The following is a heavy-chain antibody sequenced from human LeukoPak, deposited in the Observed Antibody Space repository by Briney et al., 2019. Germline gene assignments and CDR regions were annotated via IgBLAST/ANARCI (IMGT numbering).Heavy chain of an antibody. CDR3: ARGHRTYYYDSSGYYYRH. D-gene: IGHD3-22*01. J-gene: IGHJ4*02. CDR1: GGSLSGYY. V-gene: IGHV4-34*01. CDR2: INHSGST. Sequence: PSETLSLTCAVYGGSLSGYYWSWIRQPPGKGLEWIGEINHSGSTNYNPSLKSRVTISVDTSKHQFSLKLSSVPAADTAVYYCARGHRTYYYDSSGYYYRHWGQGTLVTVSS.